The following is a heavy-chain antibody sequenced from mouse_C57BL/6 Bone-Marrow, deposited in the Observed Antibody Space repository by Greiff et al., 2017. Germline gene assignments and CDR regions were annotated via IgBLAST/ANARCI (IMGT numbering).Heavy chain of an antibody. V-gene: IGHV1-26*01. Sequence: VQLQQSGPELVKPGASVKISCKASGYTFTDYYMNWVKQSHGKSLEWIGDINPNNGGTSYNQKFKGKATLTVDKSSSTAYMELRSLTSEDSAVYYCARDDSNYAYAMDYWGQGTSVTVSS. D-gene: IGHD2-5*01. CDR2: INPNNGGT. CDR3: ARDDSNYAYAMDY. CDR1: GYTFTDYY. J-gene: IGHJ4*01.